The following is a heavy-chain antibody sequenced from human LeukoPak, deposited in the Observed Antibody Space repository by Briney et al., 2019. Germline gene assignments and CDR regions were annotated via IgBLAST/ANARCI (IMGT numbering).Heavy chain of an antibody. J-gene: IGHJ3*01. Sequence: RGSLRLSCAAPGFTLSFYSVEWVRHAPGKVLEWVPSISSSSSYIHYADSVKGRLTISRDNAKTSLYLQMNSLRAEDTAVYYCASIDSNDAFDVWGQGTMVTVSS. CDR1: GFTLSFYS. CDR2: ISSSSSYI. CDR3: ASIDSNDAFDV. D-gene: IGHD3-9*01. V-gene: IGHV3-21*01.